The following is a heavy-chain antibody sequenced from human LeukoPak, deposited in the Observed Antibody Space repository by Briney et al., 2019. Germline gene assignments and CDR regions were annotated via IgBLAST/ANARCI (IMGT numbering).Heavy chain of an antibody. V-gene: IGHV4-34*01. D-gene: IGHD3-10*01. Sequence: PSETLSLTCAVYGGSFSGYYWSWIRQPPGKGLEWIGEINHSGSTNYNPSLKSRVTISVDTSKNQFSLKLSSVTAADTAVYYCASRRITMVRGLVWFDPWGQGTLVTVSS. CDR1: GGSFSGYY. CDR2: INHSGST. J-gene: IGHJ5*02. CDR3: ASRRITMVRGLVWFDP.